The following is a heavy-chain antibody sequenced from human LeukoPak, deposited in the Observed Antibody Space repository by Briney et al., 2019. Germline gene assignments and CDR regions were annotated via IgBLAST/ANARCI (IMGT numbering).Heavy chain of an antibody. CDR3: ARVAAMVRGVHDAFDI. J-gene: IGHJ3*02. V-gene: IGHV3-13*01. CDR1: GFTFSSYD. D-gene: IGHD3-10*01. Sequence: GGSLRPSCAASGFTFSSYDMHWVRQATGKGLEWVSAIGTAGDTYYPGSVKGRFAISREIAKNSLYLQMNSLRAGDTAVYYCARVAAMVRGVHDAFDIWGQGTMVTVSS. CDR2: IGTAGDT.